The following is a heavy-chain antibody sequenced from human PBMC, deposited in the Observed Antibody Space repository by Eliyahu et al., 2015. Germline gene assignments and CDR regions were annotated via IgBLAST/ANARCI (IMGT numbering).Heavy chain of an antibody. D-gene: IGHD2-2*01. CDR3: ARVASPQDIVVVPAAHYFDY. CDR2: IYYSGST. V-gene: IGHV4-30-4*01. CDR1: GGSXSXGDYY. Sequence: QVQLQESGPGLVKPSQTLSLTCTVSGGSXSXGDYYWCWIRQPPGKGLEWIGYIYYSGSTYYNPSLKSRVTISVDTSKNQFSLKLSSVTAADTAVYYCARVASPQDIVVVPAAHYFDYWGQGTLVTVSS. J-gene: IGHJ4*02.